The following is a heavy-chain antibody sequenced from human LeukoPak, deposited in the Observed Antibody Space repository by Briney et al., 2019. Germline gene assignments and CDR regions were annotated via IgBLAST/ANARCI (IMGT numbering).Heavy chain of an antibody. CDR2: IYYSGTT. D-gene: IGHD6-13*01. CDR3: ARGGPRRGYSSSFAGGRREYAFDI. V-gene: IGHV4-39*07. Sequence: SETLSLTCTVSGGSISSSSYYWGWIRQPPGKGLEWIGSIYYSGTTYYNPSLNSRVTMSLDTSKNQFSLKLSSVTAADTAVYYCARGGPRRGYSSSFAGGRREYAFDIWGQGTMVTVSS. CDR1: GGSISSSSYY. J-gene: IGHJ3*02.